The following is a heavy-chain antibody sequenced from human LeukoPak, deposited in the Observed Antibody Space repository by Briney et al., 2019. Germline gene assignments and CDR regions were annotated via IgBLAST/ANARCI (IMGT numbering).Heavy chain of an antibody. CDR1: GFTFTSYA. Sequence: PGGSLRLSCAASGFTFTSYAMHWVRQAPGKGLEWVAVISYDGSNKYYADSVKGRFTISRDNSKNTLYLQMNSLRAEDTAVYYCARFPPITMVRGVIIKSSPDAFDIWGQGTMVTVSS. V-gene: IGHV3-30-3*01. J-gene: IGHJ3*02. CDR3: ARFPPITMVRGVIIKSSPDAFDI. CDR2: ISYDGSNK. D-gene: IGHD3-10*01.